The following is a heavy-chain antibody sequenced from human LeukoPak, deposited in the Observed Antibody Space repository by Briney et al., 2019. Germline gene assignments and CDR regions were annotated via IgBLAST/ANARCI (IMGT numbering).Heavy chain of an antibody. CDR3: AKDLGTFDI. V-gene: IGHV3-23*01. CDR2: ISGSGGST. J-gene: IGHJ3*02. D-gene: IGHD1-14*01. Sequence: GGSLRLSCAASGFIFSNYGMSWVRQAPGKGLEWVSVISGSGGSTYYADSVKGRFTISRDNSKNTLYLQMNSLRAEDTAVYYCAKDLGTFDIWGQGTMVTVSS. CDR1: GFIFSNYG.